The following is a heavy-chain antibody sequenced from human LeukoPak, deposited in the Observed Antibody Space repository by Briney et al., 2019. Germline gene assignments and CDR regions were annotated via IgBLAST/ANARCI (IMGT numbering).Heavy chain of an antibody. CDR3: ARALPRITMIVVTY. V-gene: IGHV1-2*02. Sequence: GASVKVSCKASGYTFTGYYMHWVRQAPGQGLEWMGWINPNSGGTNYAQKFQGRVTMTRDTSISTAYMELSRLRSDDTAVYYCARALPRITMIVVTYWGQGTLVTVSS. CDR1: GYTFTGYY. D-gene: IGHD3-22*01. CDR2: INPNSGGT. J-gene: IGHJ4*02.